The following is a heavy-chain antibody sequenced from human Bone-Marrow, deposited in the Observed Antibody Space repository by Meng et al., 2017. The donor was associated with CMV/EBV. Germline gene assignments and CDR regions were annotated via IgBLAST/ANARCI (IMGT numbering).Heavy chain of an antibody. V-gene: IGHV3-21*01. J-gene: IGHJ4*02. CDR3: ARGGIVVGRGYFDY. D-gene: IGHD3-22*01. CDR1: GFTFSNAW. CDR2: ISSSSSYI. Sequence: GGSLRLSCAASGFTFSNAWMSWVRQAPGKGLEWVSSISSSSSYIYYADSVKGRFTISRDNAKNSLYLQMNSLRAEDTAVYYCARGGIVVGRGYFDYWGQGTLVTVSS.